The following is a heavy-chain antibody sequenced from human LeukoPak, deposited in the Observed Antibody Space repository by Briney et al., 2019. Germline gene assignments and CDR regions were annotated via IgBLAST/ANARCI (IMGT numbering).Heavy chain of an antibody. V-gene: IGHV4-59*01. CDR1: GGSISSYY. D-gene: IGHD3-22*01. Sequence: PSETLSLTCTVSGGSISSYYWSWIRQPPGKGLEWIGYIHYSGSTNYNPSLKSRVTISVDTSKNQFSLKLSSVTAADTAVYYCARSFTTPRINYDSKPTRNYFDYWGQGTLVNVSS. CDR3: ARSFTTPRINYDSKPTRNYFDY. CDR2: IHYSGST. J-gene: IGHJ4*02.